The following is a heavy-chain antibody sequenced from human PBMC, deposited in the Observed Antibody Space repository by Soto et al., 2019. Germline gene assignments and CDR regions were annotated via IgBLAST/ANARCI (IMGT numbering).Heavy chain of an antibody. CDR2: IDPSDSQT. CDR1: GYSFAGYW. J-gene: IGHJ4*02. D-gene: IGHD3-22*01. Sequence: GESLKISCKGSGYSFAGYWITWVRQKPGKGLEWMGRIDPSDSQTYYSPSFRGHVTISVTKSITTVFLQWSSLRASDTAMYYCAIQIYDSDTGPKVPNYFDSLCLGTALPVSS. V-gene: IGHV5-10-1*01. CDR3: AIQIYDSDTGPKVPNYFDS.